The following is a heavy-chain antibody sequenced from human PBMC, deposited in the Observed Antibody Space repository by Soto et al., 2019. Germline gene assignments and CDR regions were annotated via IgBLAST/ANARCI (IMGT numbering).Heavy chain of an antibody. CDR3: ARDRQLRYFDWLSEGYGMDV. J-gene: IGHJ6*02. CDR2: MNPNSGNT. CDR1: GGTFSSYA. D-gene: IGHD3-9*01. Sequence: GASVKVSCKASGGTFSSYAINWVRQATGQGLEWMGWMNPNSGNTGYAQKFQGRVTMTRNTSISTAYMELSSLRSEDTAVYYCARDRQLRYFDWLSEGYGMDVWGQGTTVTVSS. V-gene: IGHV1-8*02.